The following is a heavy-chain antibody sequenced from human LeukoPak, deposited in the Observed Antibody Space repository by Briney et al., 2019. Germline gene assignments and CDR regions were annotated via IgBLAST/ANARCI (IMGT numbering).Heavy chain of an antibody. D-gene: IGHD3-22*01. CDR1: GFTFSTYA. Sequence: PGGSLRLSCAASGFTFSTYAMSWVRQAPGKGLEWVSTISGSGANTYYADSVRGRFTISRDNSKNTLYLHMNSLRAEDTAVYYCAKAGGIPPRYYYDSSGYYFDFDYWGQGTLVTVSS. V-gene: IGHV3-23*01. J-gene: IGHJ4*02. CDR3: AKAGGIPPRYYYDSSGYYFDFDY. CDR2: ISGSGANT.